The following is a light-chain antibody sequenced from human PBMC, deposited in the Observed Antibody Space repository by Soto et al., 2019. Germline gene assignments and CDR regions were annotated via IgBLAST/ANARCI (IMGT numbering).Light chain of an antibody. CDR3: QQRAVWPLS. Sequence: EVVLTQSPAILSLSPGETATLSCRAGRPIRNDLGWYQQRPGQAPRLLIYGASNRATGIPDRFSGSGSGTDFTLTITRLAPEDFAIYYCQQRAVWPLSFGGGTKVEIK. J-gene: IGKJ4*01. V-gene: IGKV3-11*01. CDR2: GAS. CDR1: RPIRND.